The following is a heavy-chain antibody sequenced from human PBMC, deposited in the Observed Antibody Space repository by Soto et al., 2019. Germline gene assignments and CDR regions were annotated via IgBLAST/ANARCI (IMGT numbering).Heavy chain of an antibody. D-gene: IGHD6-13*01. J-gene: IGHJ4*02. V-gene: IGHV3-21*01. CDR2: ISSSSSYI. CDR3: ARADLSSRWYAPRNRGSGY. CDR1: GFTFSSYS. Sequence: EVQLVESGGGLVKPGGSLRLSCAASGFTFSSYSMNWVRQAPGKGLEWVSSISSSSSYIYYADSVKGRFTISRDNAKNSLYLQMNSLRAEDTAVYYCARADLSSRWYAPRNRGSGYWGQGTLVTVSS.